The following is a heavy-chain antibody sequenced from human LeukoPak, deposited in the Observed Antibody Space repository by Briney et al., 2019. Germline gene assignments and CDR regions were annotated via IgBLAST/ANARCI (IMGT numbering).Heavy chain of an antibody. CDR3: ARDSSGYYWDAFDI. CDR1: GGSISSYY. J-gene: IGHJ3*02. Sequence: PSETLSLTCTVSGGSISSYYWSWIRQPPGKGLEWIGYIYYSGSTNYNPSLKSRVTISVDTSKNQFSLKLSSVTAADMAVYYCARDSSGYYWDAFDIRGQGTMVTVSS. D-gene: IGHD3-22*01. CDR2: IYYSGST. V-gene: IGHV4-59*01.